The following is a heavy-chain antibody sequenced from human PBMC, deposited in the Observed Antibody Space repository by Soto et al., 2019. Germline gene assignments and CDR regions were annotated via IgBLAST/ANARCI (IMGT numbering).Heavy chain of an antibody. J-gene: IGHJ4*02. Sequence: GGSLRLSCAASGFTFSSYGMHWVRQAPGKGLEWVAVIWYDGSNKYYADSVKGRFTISRDNSKNTLYLQMNSLRAEDTAVYYCARDGREGCGELSQLDYWGQGTLVTVSS. CDR3: ARDGREGCGELSQLDY. D-gene: IGHD3-10*01. CDR2: IWYDGSNK. CDR1: GFTFSSYG. V-gene: IGHV3-33*08.